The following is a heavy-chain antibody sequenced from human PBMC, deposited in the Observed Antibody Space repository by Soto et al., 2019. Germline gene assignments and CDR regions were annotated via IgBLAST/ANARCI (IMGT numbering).Heavy chain of an antibody. CDR2: INPNSGGT. D-gene: IGHD6-19*01. J-gene: IGHJ3*02. CDR3: ARDDYSSGPTGAFDI. CDR1: GYTFTGYY. Sequence: QVQLVQSGAEVKKPGASVKVSCKASGYTFTGYYMHWVRQAPGQGLEWMGWINPNSGGTNYAQKFQGWVTMTRDTSIITAYMELSRLRSDDTAVYYCARDDYSSGPTGAFDIWGQGTMVTVSS. V-gene: IGHV1-2*04.